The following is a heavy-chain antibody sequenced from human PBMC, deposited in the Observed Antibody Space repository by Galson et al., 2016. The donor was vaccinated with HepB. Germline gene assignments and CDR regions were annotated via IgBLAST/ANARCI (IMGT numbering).Heavy chain of an antibody. V-gene: IGHV4-4*02. J-gene: IGHJ5*02. Sequence: SETLSLTCTVSGASISSGHWWSWVRQPPGKRLEWIAEIFHSGGTSYNPSLKSRVTISLDKSKNQFSLKLRSMTAADTAVYYCAREGNCTDSSCYSTNWFDPWGQGILVAVSS. CDR2: IFHSGGT. D-gene: IGHD2-2*01. CDR1: GASISSGHW. CDR3: AREGNCTDSSCYSTNWFDP.